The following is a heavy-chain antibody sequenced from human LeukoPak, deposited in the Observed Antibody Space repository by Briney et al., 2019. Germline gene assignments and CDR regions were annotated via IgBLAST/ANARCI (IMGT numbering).Heavy chain of an antibody. J-gene: IGHJ3*02. CDR2: FSSNGDLT. D-gene: IGHD4-17*01. CDR1: GFTFSDYA. V-gene: IGHV3-64*01. Sequence: PGGSLRLSCAASGFTFSDYAMHWVRQAPGKGLKYVSTFSSNGDLTYYANSVRGRFTMSRDNSKNTLFLQLDSLRADDMAIYYCARGPQPYDDSGSRAFDIWGQGAMVTVSS. CDR3: ARGPQPYDDSGSRAFDI.